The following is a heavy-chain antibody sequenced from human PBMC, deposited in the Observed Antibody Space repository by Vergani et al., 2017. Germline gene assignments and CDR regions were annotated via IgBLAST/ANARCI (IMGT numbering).Heavy chain of an antibody. V-gene: IGHV4-30-4*08. CDR2: IYYSGST. CDR3: ARVIGLSLFYYYYYMDV. Sequence: QVQLQESGPGLVKPSQTLSLTCTVSGGSISSGDYYWSWIRQPPGKGLEWIGYIYYSGSTYYNPSLKGRVTISVDTSKNQFSLKLSSVTAADTAVYYCARVIGLSLFYYYYYMDVWGKGTTVTVSS. J-gene: IGHJ6*03. CDR1: GGSISSGDYY. D-gene: IGHD3-3*01.